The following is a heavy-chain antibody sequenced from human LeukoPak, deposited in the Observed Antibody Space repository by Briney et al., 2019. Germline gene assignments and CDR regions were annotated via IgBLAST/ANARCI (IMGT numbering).Heavy chain of an antibody. Sequence: PGGSLRLSCVVSGFTLSSYAMHWVRKAPGKGLEYVSGINDAGTTTHYANSVKGRFTISRDISNNTLYLQMGSLRAEDMAVYYCARDLSGSYSFDYWGQGTLVTVSS. J-gene: IGHJ4*02. V-gene: IGHV3-64*01. D-gene: IGHD1-26*01. CDR1: GFTLSSYA. CDR3: ARDLSGSYSFDY. CDR2: INDAGTTT.